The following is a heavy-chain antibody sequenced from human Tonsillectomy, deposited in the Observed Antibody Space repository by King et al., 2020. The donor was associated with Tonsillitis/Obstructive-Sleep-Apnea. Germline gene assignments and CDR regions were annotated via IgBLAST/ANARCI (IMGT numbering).Heavy chain of an antibody. V-gene: IGHV4-39*01. CDR2: IYYSGST. CDR3: ARQSPCSSTSCYLWDAFDI. J-gene: IGHJ3*02. Sequence: QLQESGPGLVKPSETLSLTCTVSGGSISSTSYYWGWIRQPPGKGLERIGSIYYSGSTYYNPSLKSRVTISVDTSKNQFSLKLSSVTAADSAVYYCARQSPCSSTSCYLWDAFDIWGQGTMVTVSS. D-gene: IGHD2-2*01. CDR1: GGSISSTSYY.